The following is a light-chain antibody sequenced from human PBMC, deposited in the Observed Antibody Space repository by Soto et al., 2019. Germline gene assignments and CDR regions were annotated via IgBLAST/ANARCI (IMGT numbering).Light chain of an antibody. Sequence: QSALTQPRSVSGSPGQSVTISCTGTSSDVGGYNFVSWYQQHPGKSPKLMFYDVSKRPSGVPDRFSGSKSGNTASLTISGLQAEDEADYYCCSYAGSYTEVFGTGTKVTVL. V-gene: IGLV2-11*02. CDR1: SSDVGGYNF. CDR3: CSYAGSYTEV. CDR2: DVS. J-gene: IGLJ1*01.